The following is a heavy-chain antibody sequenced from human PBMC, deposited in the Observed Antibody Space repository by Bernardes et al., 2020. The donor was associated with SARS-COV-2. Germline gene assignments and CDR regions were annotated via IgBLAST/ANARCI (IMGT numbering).Heavy chain of an antibody. V-gene: IGHV3-23*01. CDR2: ISGSGGST. CDR3: AKEGSAYDILTGLDY. D-gene: IGHD3-9*01. J-gene: IGHJ4*02. Sequence: GGFLRLCCAASGFTFSSYAMSWVRQAPGKGLEWVSAISGSGGSTYYADSVKGRFTISRDNSKNTLYLQMNSLRAEDTAVYYCAKEGSAYDILTGLDYWGQGTLVTVSS. CDR1: GFTFSSYA.